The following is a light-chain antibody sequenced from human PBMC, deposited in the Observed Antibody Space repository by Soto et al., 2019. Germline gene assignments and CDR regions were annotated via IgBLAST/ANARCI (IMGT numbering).Light chain of an antibody. CDR3: MQPLQTPYT. CDR2: LVS. CDR1: QSLLHSNGYTY. V-gene: IGKV2-28*01. J-gene: IGKJ2*01. Sequence: DIVMPQSPLSLPVTPGEPASISCRSSQSLLHSNGYTYLDWYLQKPGQSPQLLIYLVSNRASGVPGRFRGSGSGTDFTLKISGVEAEDVGVYYCMQPLQTPYTFGQGTKLDIK.